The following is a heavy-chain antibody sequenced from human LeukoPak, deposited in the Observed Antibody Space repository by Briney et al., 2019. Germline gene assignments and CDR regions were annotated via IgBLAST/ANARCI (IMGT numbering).Heavy chain of an antibody. V-gene: IGHV3-30*02. J-gene: IGHJ5*02. CDR2: IRCDGSNK. CDR3: LIVVVPAAINPLDGFDP. D-gene: IGHD2-2*01. CDR1: GFTFSSYG. Sequence: GGSLRLSCAASGFTFSSYGMHLVRQAPGKGLEWVAFIRCDGSNKYYADSVKGRFTISRDNSKNTLFLQMNSLRAEDTAMYYCLIVVVPAAINPLDGFDPWGQGTLVTVSS.